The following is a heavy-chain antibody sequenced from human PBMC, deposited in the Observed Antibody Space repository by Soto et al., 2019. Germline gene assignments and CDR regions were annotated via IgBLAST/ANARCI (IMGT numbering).Heavy chain of an antibody. J-gene: IGHJ5*02. Sequence: QVQLQESGPGLVKPSQTLSLTCSVPGDYIHVGGYYWTWIRQRPGKGLEWMGYIYYTGKTYYNPSLESRLTMSVDRSKNQFSLRLTSVTAADTAVYFCGTDLTSNTYCIDPWGQGTLVTVSS. CDR2: IYYTGKT. CDR3: GTDLTSNTYCIDP. CDR1: GDYIHVGGYY. D-gene: IGHD2-2*01. V-gene: IGHV4-30-4*01.